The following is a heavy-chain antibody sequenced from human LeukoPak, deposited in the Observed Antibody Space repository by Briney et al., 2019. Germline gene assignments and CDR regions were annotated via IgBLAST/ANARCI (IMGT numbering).Heavy chain of an antibody. CDR3: ARFNRGGSDY. CDR1: GGSISTYY. Sequence: SSETLSLTCTVSGGSISTYYWSWIRQPPGKGLEWIGYIYYTGSTNYNPSLKSRVTISVDTSKNQFSLKLSSMTAADTAVYYCARFNRGGSDYWGQGTLVTVSS. CDR2: IYYTGST. D-gene: IGHD3-16*01. V-gene: IGHV4-59*01. J-gene: IGHJ4*02.